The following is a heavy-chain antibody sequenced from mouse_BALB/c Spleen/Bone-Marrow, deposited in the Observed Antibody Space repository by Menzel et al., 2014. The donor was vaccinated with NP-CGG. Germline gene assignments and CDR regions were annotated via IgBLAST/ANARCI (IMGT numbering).Heavy chain of an antibody. CDR2: ISSGSSTI. V-gene: IGHV5-17*02. J-gene: IGHJ2*01. CDR1: GFTFSSFG. CDR3: TRGGNWDDFDY. D-gene: IGHD4-1*01. Sequence: EVKLMESGGGLVQPGGSRKLSCAASGFTFSSFGMHWVRQAPEKGLEWVAYISSGSSTIFYADTLKGRFTVSRDNPKNTLVLQMTSLRSEDTAMYYCTRGGNWDDFDYWGQGTTLTVSS.